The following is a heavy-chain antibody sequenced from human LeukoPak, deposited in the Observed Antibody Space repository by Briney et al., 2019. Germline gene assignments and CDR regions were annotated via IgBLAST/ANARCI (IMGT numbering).Heavy chain of an antibody. CDR2: IYPSGST. V-gene: IGHV4-4*07. CDR1: GGSTNTYC. D-gene: IGHD5-12*01. CDR3: ARDRIGYREYYVDY. J-gene: IGHJ4*02. Sequence: SETLSLICTVSGGSTNTYCRNWIRQPAEKGLEWIGRIYPSGSTYYNPSLKSRVTISIDKSKNQFSLRLTSVTAADTAVYYCARDRIGYREYYVDYWGQGSLVTVSS.